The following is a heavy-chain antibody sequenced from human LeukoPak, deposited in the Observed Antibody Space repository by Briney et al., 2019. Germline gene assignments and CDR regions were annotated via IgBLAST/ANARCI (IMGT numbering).Heavy chain of an antibody. Sequence: ASVKVSCKASGYTFTSYDINWVRQATGQGLEWMGWMNPNSGNTGYAQKFQGSVTMTRNTSISTAYMELSSLRSEDTAVYYCARRRLRPSWFDPWGQGTLVTVSS. CDR3: ARRRLRPSWFDP. V-gene: IGHV1-8*01. CDR2: MNPNSGNT. J-gene: IGHJ5*02. CDR1: GYTFTSYD.